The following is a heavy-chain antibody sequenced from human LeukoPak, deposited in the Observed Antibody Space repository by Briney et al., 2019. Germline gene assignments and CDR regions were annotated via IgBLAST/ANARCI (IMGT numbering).Heavy chain of an antibody. V-gene: IGHV1-18*01. CDR3: ARSSATVETPYYYYYYMDV. CDR2: ISAYNGNT. D-gene: IGHD4-11*01. CDR1: GYTFTSYG. Sequence: GASVKVSCKASGYTFTSYGISWVRQAPGQGLEWMGGISAYNGNTNYAQKLQGRVTMTTDTSTSTAYMELRSLRSDDTAVYYCARSSATVETPYYYYYYMDVWGKGTTVTVSS. J-gene: IGHJ6*03.